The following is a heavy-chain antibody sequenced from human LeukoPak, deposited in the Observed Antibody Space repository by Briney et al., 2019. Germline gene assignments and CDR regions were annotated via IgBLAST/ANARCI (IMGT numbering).Heavy chain of an antibody. V-gene: IGHV4-59*12. CDR3: ARGYYDSSGYYSYAFDI. CDR1: GGSISSYY. Sequence: SETLSLTCTVSGGSISSYYWSWIRQPPGKGLEWIGYIYYSGSTNYNPSLKSRITISVDTSKNQFSLKLSSVTAADTAVYYCARGYYDSSGYYSYAFDIWGQGTMVTVSS. D-gene: IGHD3-22*01. CDR2: IYYSGST. J-gene: IGHJ3*02.